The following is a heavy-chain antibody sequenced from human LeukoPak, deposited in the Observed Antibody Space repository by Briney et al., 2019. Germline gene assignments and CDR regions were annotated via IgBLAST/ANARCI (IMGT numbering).Heavy chain of an antibody. V-gene: IGHV4-59*01. D-gene: IGHD1-26*01. J-gene: IGHJ3*02. CDR2: IYYSGST. CDR3: ARHKEGATIYAFDI. Sequence: SETLSLTCTVSGGSISSYYWSWIRQPPGKGLEWIGYIYYSGSTNYNPSLKSRVTISVDTSKNQFSLKLSSVTAADTAVYYCARHKEGATIYAFDIWGQGTMVTVSS. CDR1: GGSISSYY.